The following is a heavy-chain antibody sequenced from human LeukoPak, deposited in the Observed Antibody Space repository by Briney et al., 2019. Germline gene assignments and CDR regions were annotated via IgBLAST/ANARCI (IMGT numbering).Heavy chain of an antibody. Sequence: GASVTVSCKVSGYTLTELSMHWVRQARGKGLEGMGGFDHEDGETIYAQKFQGRVTMTEDTSRETADMELSRLRSDDTAVYYCAPTWYSSGWYMVYWGQGTLVTVSS. D-gene: IGHD6-19*01. CDR2: FDHEDGET. V-gene: IGHV1-24*01. J-gene: IGHJ4*02. CDR1: GYTLTELS. CDR3: APTWYSSGWYMVY.